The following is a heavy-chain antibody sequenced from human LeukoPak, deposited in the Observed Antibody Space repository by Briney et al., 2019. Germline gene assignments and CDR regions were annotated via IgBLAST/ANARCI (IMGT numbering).Heavy chain of an antibody. CDR3: ARDRAYSSSRAYD. Sequence: SETLSLTCAVYGGSFSGYYWSWIRQPPGKGLEWIGEINHSGSTNYNPSLKSRVTISVDTSKNQFSLKLSSVTAADTAVYYCARDRAYSSSRAYDWGQGTLVTVSS. J-gene: IGHJ4*02. V-gene: IGHV4-34*01. CDR1: GGSFSGYY. CDR2: INHSGST. D-gene: IGHD6-13*01.